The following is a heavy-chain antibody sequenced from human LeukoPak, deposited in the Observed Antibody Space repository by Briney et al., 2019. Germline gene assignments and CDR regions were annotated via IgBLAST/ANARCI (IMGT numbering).Heavy chain of an antibody. Sequence: PSETLSLTCTVSGDSVSIYYWSWIRQPPGKGLEWIGYISYSGSTDYNPSLKSRVTVSVDTSKNQFSLKLSSVTAADTAVYYCARGLGLTAVTEYYFDYCGQGTLVTVSS. CDR1: GDSVSIYY. D-gene: IGHD4-17*01. J-gene: IGHJ4*02. CDR3: ARGLGLTAVTEYYFDY. V-gene: IGHV4-59*08. CDR2: ISYSGST.